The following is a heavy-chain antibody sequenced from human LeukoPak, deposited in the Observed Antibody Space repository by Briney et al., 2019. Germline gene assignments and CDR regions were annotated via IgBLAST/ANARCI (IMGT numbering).Heavy chain of an antibody. CDR2: ITTSSSYT. CDR1: GSSFSSYN. V-gene: IGHV3-21*01. D-gene: IGHD1-26*01. J-gene: IGHJ6*03. CDR3: ARDPYSGAYGDTYYYFMDV. Sequence: PGGSLRLSCEASGSSFSSYNMDWVRQTPGKGLEWISSITTSSSYTFYADSVKGRFTISRDDARNSLYLQMNSLTAEDTAVYYCARDPYSGAYGDTYYYFMDVWGKGTTVTISS.